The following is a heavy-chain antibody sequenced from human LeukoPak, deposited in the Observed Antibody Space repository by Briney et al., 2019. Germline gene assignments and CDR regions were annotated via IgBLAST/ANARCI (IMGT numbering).Heavy chain of an antibody. J-gene: IGHJ4*02. Sequence: GGSLRLSCAASGFTFSSYWMSWVRQAPGKGLEWVANIKQDGSEKYYVDSVKGRFTISRDNAKNSLYLQMNSLRAEDTAVYYCARAPPPDFWSGYYTITGTTERDYWGQGTLVTVSS. V-gene: IGHV3-7*01. CDR2: IKQDGSEK. CDR1: GFTFSSYW. CDR3: ARAPPPDFWSGYYTITGTTERDY. D-gene: IGHD3-3*01.